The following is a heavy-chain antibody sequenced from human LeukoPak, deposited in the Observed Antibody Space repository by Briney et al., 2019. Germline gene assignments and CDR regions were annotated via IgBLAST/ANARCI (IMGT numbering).Heavy chain of an antibody. V-gene: IGHV4-59*01. J-gene: IGHJ4*02. CDR1: GGSISDYY. D-gene: IGHD6-19*01. CDR2: IYNSGSS. Sequence: SETLSLTCTVSGGSISDYYWSWIRQSPGKGLEWIGYIYNSGSSSYNPSLRSRVTISLDTSKNQFSLKLSSVTAADTAVYFCARGTSSAWYGFDYWGQGTLVTVSS. CDR3: ARGTSSAWYGFDY.